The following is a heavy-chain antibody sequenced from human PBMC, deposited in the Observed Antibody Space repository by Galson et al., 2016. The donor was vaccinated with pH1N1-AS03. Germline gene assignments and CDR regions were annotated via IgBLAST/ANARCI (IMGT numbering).Heavy chain of an antibody. D-gene: IGHD1-26*01. J-gene: IGHJ4*02. Sequence: QSGAEVKKPGESLKISCKGSGYKFTNYWTGWVRQMPGQGLEWMGSIYPGDSDTRYSPSFQGQVIISADKSISTAYLQWSSLKASDTAMYYCARRVSYTGSYPLDYWGQGTLVTVSS. CDR2: IYPGDSDT. CDR3: ARRVSYTGSYPLDY. V-gene: IGHV5-51*01. CDR1: GYKFTNYW.